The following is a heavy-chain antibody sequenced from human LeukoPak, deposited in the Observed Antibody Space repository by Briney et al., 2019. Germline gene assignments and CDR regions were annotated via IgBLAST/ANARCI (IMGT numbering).Heavy chain of an antibody. CDR1: GFTSSSYE. CDR2: ISSSGSTI. J-gene: IGHJ4*02. Sequence: GGSLRLSCAASGFTSSSYEMNWVRQAPGKGLEWVSSISSSGSTIYYADSVKGRFTISRDNAKNSLYLQMNSLRAEDTAVYYCAREEIAARFDYWGQGTLVTVSS. CDR3: AREEIAARFDY. V-gene: IGHV3-48*03. D-gene: IGHD6-6*01.